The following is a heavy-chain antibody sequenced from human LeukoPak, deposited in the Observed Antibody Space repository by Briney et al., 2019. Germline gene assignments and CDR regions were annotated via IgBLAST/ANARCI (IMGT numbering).Heavy chain of an antibody. J-gene: IGHJ5*02. Sequence: SETLSLACTVSGGSISSGSYYWSWIRQPAGKGLEWIGRIYTSGSTNYNPSLKSRVTISVDTSKNQFSLKLSSVTAADTAVYYCARDFGGYSYGSASLWFDPWGQGTLVTVSS. CDR3: ARDFGGYSYGSASLWFDP. D-gene: IGHD5-18*01. V-gene: IGHV4-61*02. CDR2: IYTSGST. CDR1: GGSISSGSYY.